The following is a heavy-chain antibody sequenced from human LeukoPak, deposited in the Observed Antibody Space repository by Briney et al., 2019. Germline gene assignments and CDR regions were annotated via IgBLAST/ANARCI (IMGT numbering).Heavy chain of an antibody. CDR1: GYSISSGYY. Sequence: SETLSLTCAVSGYSISSGYYWGWIRQPPGKGLEWIGSIYHSGSTYYNPSLKSRVTISVDTSKNQFSLKLSSVTAADTAVYYCARQGRSSSYEPFDIWGKGTMVTVSS. J-gene: IGHJ3*02. D-gene: IGHD6-13*01. CDR3: ARQGRSSSYEPFDI. V-gene: IGHV4-38-2*01. CDR2: IYHSGST.